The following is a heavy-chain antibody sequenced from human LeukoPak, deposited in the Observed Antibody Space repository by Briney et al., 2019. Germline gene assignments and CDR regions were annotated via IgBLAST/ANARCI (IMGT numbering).Heavy chain of an antibody. CDR2: IYYTGST. CDR3: ARRWGNIVGVTYEY. CDR1: GSSITSVSPY. J-gene: IGHJ4*02. D-gene: IGHD3-16*01. Sequence: SETLSLTCTISGSSITSVSPYWGWIRQPPGRGLEWIGDIYYTGSTYYSPSLRSRVTMPEHTSENQFSLRLNSVTAVDTAVYYCARRWGNIVGVTYEYWGQGTLVTVSS. V-gene: IGHV4-39*01.